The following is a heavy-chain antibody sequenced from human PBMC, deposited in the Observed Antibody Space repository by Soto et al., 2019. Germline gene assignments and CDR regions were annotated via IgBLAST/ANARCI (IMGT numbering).Heavy chain of an antibody. CDR1: GFTFSSYS. Sequence: GGSLRLSCAASGFTFSSYSMNWVRQAPGKGLEWVSSISSSSSYIYYADSVKGRFTISRDNAKNSLYLQMNSLRAEDTAVYYCARVGAGYSSGYFDLWGRGTLVTVSS. J-gene: IGHJ2*01. V-gene: IGHV3-21*01. CDR3: ARVGAGYSSGYFDL. CDR2: ISSSSSYI. D-gene: IGHD6-19*01.